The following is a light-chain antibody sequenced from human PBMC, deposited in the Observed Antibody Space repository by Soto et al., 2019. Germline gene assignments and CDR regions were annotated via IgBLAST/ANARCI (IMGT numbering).Light chain of an antibody. V-gene: IGLV3-21*02. CDR3: QLWDGSSDTVV. CDR1: NIGGRN. CDR2: DDS. Sequence: SYELTQPPSVSVAPGQTARIACGGNNIGGRNVHWYQQKPGQAPVLVVYDDSDRPSGIPERISGSKSGNTAALTISRVEAGDEADYYCQLWDGSSDTVVFGGGTKLTVL. J-gene: IGLJ2*01.